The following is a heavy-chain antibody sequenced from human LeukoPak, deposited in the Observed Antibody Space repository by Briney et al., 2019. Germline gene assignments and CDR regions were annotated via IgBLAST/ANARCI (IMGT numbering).Heavy chain of an antibody. D-gene: IGHD4-23*01. Sequence: GASVKVSCKASGYAFTNYGITWVRQAPGQGLEWLGWISTFNGNTNYAQRLQDRVTMTTDTSTNTAHLELRRLRSDDTALYYCARRHLIGNGYFDHWGQGSLVTVSS. J-gene: IGHJ4*02. CDR2: ISTFNGNT. V-gene: IGHV1-18*01. CDR3: ARRHLIGNGYFDH. CDR1: GYAFTNYG.